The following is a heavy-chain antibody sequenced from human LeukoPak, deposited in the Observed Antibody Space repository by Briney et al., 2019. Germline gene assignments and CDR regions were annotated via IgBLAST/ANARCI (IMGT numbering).Heavy chain of an antibody. CDR2: IYYSGRT. J-gene: IGHJ4*02. V-gene: IGHV4-30-4*01. Sequence: SQTLSLTCTVSAGSISNGDYYWSWIRQPPGKGLEWIGYIYYSGRTYYNPSHKSRVTISVDTSKDQFSLKMNSVTAADTAVYYCTRAETYWGQGTLVTVSS. CDR1: AGSISNGDYY. CDR3: TRAETY.